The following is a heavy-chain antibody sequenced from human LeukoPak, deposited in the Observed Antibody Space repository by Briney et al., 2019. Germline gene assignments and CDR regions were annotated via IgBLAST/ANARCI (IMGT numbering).Heavy chain of an antibody. V-gene: IGHV3-48*02. CDR3: ARDHGGDGVFDI. D-gene: IGHD4-23*01. CDR2: ISSSSNTI. CDR1: RFTFSSSS. J-gene: IGHJ3*02. Sequence: PGGSLRLSCAASRFTFSSSSMNWLRQAPGKGLEWVLYISSSSNTIYYAESVKGRFTISRDNAKNSLYLQMNSLRDEDTAVYYCARDHGGDGVFDIWGQGTMVTVS.